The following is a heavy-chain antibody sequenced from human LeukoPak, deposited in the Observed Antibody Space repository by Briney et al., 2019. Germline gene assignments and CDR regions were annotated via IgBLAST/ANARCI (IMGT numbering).Heavy chain of an antibody. D-gene: IGHD3-9*01. CDR3: ARGPDDYDILTGYYDPFGY. V-gene: IGHV1-3*01. CDR1: GYTFTSYA. Sequence: ASVKVSCKASGYTFTSYAMHWVRQAPGQRLEWMGWINAGNGNTKYSQKFQGRVTITRDTSASTAYMELSSLRSEDTAVYYCARGPDDYDILTGYYDPFGYWGQGTLVTVSS. CDR2: INAGNGNT. J-gene: IGHJ4*02.